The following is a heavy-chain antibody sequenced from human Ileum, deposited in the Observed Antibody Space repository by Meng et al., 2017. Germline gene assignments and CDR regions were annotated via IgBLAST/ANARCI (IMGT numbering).Heavy chain of an antibody. CDR1: GFTFSSYQ. J-gene: IGHJ3*02. CDR2: ITFDESNK. D-gene: IGHD6-25*01. CDR3: ATALSGLRFDI. Sequence: GGSLRLSCAASGFTFSSYQMHWVRQAPGKGLEWVAVITFDESNKYYADSVKARFTISRDNSKNTLDLQMNSLRAEDTAVYYCATALSGLRFDIWGQGTMVTVSS. V-gene: IGHV3-30*04.